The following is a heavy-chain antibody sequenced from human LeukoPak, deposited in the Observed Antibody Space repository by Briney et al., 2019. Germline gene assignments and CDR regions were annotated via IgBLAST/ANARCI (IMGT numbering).Heavy chain of an antibody. D-gene: IGHD2-2*01. V-gene: IGHV1-2*02. CDR1: GYTFTGYY. J-gene: IGHJ2*01. CDR3: ASRYCSSTSCSLNWYFDL. Sequence: GASVKVSCKASGYTFTGYYMHWVRQAPGQGLEWMGWINPNSGGTNYAQKFQGRVTMTRDTSISTAYMELSRLRSDDTAVYYCASRYCSSTSCSLNWYFDLWGRGTLVTVSS. CDR2: INPNSGGT.